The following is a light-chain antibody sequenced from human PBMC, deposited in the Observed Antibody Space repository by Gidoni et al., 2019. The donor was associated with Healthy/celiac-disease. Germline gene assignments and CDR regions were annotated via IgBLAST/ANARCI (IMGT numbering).Light chain of an antibody. V-gene: IGKV4-1*01. CDR1: QSVLYSSNNKNY. CDR3: QQYYSNPLT. Sequence: DIVMPHSPDSLAASRCWRATINCKSSQSVLYSSNNKNYLAWYQQKPGKPPKLLIYWASTRESGVPDRFSGSGSGTDFTLTISSLQAEDVAVYYCQQYYSNPLTFGGGTKVEIK. J-gene: IGKJ4*01. CDR2: WAS.